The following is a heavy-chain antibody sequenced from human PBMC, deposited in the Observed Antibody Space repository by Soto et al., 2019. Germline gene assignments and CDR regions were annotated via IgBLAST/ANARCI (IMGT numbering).Heavy chain of an antibody. V-gene: IGHV3-72*01. D-gene: IGHD6-19*01. CDR3: VRWKAGAPDY. Sequence: EVQLVESGGGLVQPGGSLSLSCATSGFIFSDHYMDWVRQAPGKGLEWVGRTKNKANSYTTEYATSVKGRFSILRDDSKNSLHLQMNSLKTEDTAVYYCVRWKAGAPDYWGQGTLVTVSS. CDR2: TKNKANSYTT. CDR1: GFIFSDHY. J-gene: IGHJ4*02.